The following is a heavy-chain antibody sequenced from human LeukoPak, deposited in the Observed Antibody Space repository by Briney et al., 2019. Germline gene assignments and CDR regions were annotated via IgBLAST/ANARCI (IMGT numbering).Heavy chain of an antibody. J-gene: IGHJ3*02. D-gene: IGHD5-24*01. CDR3: AGRVEMATIDAFDI. CDR1: GGSISSYY. Sequence: SETLSLTCKVSGGSISSYYWSWIRQPPGKGLEWIGYIYYSGSTNYNPSLKSRVTISVDSSKKQFSLKLSSVTAADTAVYYCAGRVEMATIDAFDIWGHGTMVTVSS. V-gene: IGHV4-59*01. CDR2: IYYSGST.